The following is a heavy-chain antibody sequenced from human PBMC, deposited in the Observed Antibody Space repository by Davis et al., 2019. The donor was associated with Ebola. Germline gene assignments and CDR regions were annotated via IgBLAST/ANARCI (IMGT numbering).Heavy chain of an antibody. V-gene: IGHV4-59*01. CDR1: GGSISSYY. D-gene: IGHD4-23*01. CDR3: ARGDDDYGGIDY. CDR2: IYYSGST. Sequence: PSETLSLTCTVSGGSISSYYWNWFRQPPGKGLEWIGYIYYSGSTNYNPSLKSRVTISVDTSKSQFSLRLSSVTAGDTAVYYCARGDDDYGGIDYWGQGTLVTVSS. J-gene: IGHJ4*02.